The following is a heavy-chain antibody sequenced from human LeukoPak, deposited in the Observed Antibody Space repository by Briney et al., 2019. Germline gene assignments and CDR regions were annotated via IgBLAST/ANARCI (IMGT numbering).Heavy chain of an antibody. J-gene: IGHJ4*02. D-gene: IGHD4-17*01. CDR3: ARSWGGDYALNS. CDR2: IYYSENT. Sequence: SETLSLTCTVSGGSISSGDYYWSWIRQPPGKGLEWIGYIYYSENTYYNPSLKSRVTMLVDTSKNQFSLKLSSVTAADTAVYYCARSWGGDYALNSWGQGTLVTVSS. V-gene: IGHV4-30-4*01. CDR1: GGSISSGDYY.